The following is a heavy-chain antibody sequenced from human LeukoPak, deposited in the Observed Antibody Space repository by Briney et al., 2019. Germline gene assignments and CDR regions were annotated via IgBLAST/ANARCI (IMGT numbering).Heavy chain of an antibody. D-gene: IGHD6-19*01. CDR2: MNPNSGNT. CDR1: GYTFTSYD. J-gene: IGHJ6*03. Sequence: ASVKVSCKASGYTFTSYDIHWVRQATGQGLEWMGWMNPNSGNTGYAQKFQGRVTMTRNTSISTAYMELSSLRSEDTAVYYCARGEIAVAGYYYYYMDVWGKGTTVTISS. V-gene: IGHV1-8*01. CDR3: ARGEIAVAGYYYYYMDV.